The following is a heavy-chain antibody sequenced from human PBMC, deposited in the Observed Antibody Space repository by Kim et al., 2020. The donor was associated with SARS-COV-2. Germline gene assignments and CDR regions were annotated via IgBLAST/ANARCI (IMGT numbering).Heavy chain of an antibody. CDR3: ARDQYYYGSGSLLGHYYYYGMDV. Sequence: SETLSLTCTVSGGSISSGSYYWSWIRQPAGKGLEWIGHIYTSGSTNYNPSLKSRVTISVDTSKNQFSLKLSSVTAADTAVYYCARDQYYYGSGSLLGHYYYYGMDVWGQGTTVTVSS. J-gene: IGHJ6*02. CDR2: IYTSGST. D-gene: IGHD3-10*01. V-gene: IGHV4-61*09. CDR1: GGSISSGSYY.